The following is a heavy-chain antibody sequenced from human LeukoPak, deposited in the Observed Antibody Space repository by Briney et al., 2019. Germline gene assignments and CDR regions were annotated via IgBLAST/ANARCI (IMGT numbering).Heavy chain of an antibody. V-gene: IGHV1-2*02. Sequence: ASVKVSCKASGYIFTGYYMHWVRQAPGQGLEWMGWINPNSGGTNYAQKFQGRVTTTRDTSISTAYMELSRLRSDDTAVYYCARERGPVVQIDYWGQGTLVTVSS. CDR3: ARERGPVVQIDY. J-gene: IGHJ4*02. CDR1: GYIFTGYY. CDR2: INPNSGGT. D-gene: IGHD2-15*01.